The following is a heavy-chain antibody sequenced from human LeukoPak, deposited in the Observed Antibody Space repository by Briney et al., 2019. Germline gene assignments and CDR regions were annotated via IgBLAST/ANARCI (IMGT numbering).Heavy chain of an antibody. J-gene: IGHJ4*02. CDR2: IGGSDDRT. CDR3: AKDLFRWAFDY. D-gene: IGHD5-24*01. Sequence: GGSLRLSCAASGFTHSRNAMSWVRQAPGKGLEWVSAIGGSDDRTDYADSVKGRFTISRDISKNTLYLQMNSLRAEDTAVYFCAKDLFRWAFDYWGQGTLVTVSS. CDR1: GFTHSRNA. V-gene: IGHV3-23*01.